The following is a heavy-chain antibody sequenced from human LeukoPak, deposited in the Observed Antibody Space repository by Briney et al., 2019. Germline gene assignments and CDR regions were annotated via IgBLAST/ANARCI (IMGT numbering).Heavy chain of an antibody. CDR1: GGSISSYY. Sequence: SETLSLTCTVSGGSISSYYWSWIRQPPGKGLEWIGYIYYSGSTNYNPSLKSRVTISVDTSKNQFSLKLSSVTAADTAVYYCARQIAGESDYDYWGQGTLVTVSS. J-gene: IGHJ4*02. V-gene: IGHV4-59*08. D-gene: IGHD5-12*01. CDR3: ARQIAGESDYDY. CDR2: IYYSGST.